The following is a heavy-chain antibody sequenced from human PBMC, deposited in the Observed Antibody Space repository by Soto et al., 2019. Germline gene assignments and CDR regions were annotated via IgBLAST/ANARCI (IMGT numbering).Heavy chain of an antibody. CDR2: IYTSGST. D-gene: IGHD5-12*01. CDR1: GGSISSSSYY. CDR3: ARSGVAFDI. J-gene: IGHJ3*02. V-gene: IGHV4-39*07. Sequence: QLQLQESGPGLVKPSETLSLTCTVSGGSISSSSYYWGWIRQPPGKGLEWIGSIYTSGSTNYNPSLKSRVTMSVDTSKNQFSLKLSSVTAADTAVYYCARSGVAFDIWGQGTMVTVSS.